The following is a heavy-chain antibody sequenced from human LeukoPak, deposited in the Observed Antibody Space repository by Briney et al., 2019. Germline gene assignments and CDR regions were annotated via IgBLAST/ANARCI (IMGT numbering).Heavy chain of an antibody. Sequence: GGSLRLSCATSRFTFSKFWMNWVCQAPGKGLEWVANINQDGSEKYYVDSVKGRFTISRDNAKNSLYLQMNNLRGEDTAVYYCARGHYYDFDWGQGTLVTVSS. CDR3: ARGHYYDFD. CDR2: INQDGSEK. V-gene: IGHV3-7*01. CDR1: RFTFSKFW. D-gene: IGHD3-22*01. J-gene: IGHJ4*02.